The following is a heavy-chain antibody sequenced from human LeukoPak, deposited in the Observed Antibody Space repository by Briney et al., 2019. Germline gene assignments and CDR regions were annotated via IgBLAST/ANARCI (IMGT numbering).Heavy chain of an antibody. D-gene: IGHD3-22*01. V-gene: IGHV3-48*04. CDR1: GFTFSSYS. CDR2: IGTSSSII. CDR3: ARGSGYYDRVLDY. J-gene: IGHJ4*02. Sequence: GGSLRLSCAASGFTFSSYSMNWVRQTPGKGLEWVSYIGTSSSIIYYADSVKGRFTISRDNAKNSLYLQMNSLRAEDTAVYFCARGSGYYDRVLDYWGQGTLVTVSS.